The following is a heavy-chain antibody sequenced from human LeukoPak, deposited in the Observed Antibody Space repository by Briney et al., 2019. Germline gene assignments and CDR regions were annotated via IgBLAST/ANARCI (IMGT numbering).Heavy chain of an antibody. CDR2: IYYSGST. V-gene: IGHV4-59*12. CDR1: GGSISSYY. J-gene: IGHJ3*02. CDR3: ARGYDGDAFDI. D-gene: IGHD3-3*01. Sequence: SETLSLTCTVSGGSISSYYWSWIRQPPGKGLEWIGYIYYSGSTNYNPSLKSRVTISVDRSKNQFSLKLSSVTAADTAVYYCARGYDGDAFDIWGQGTMVTVSS.